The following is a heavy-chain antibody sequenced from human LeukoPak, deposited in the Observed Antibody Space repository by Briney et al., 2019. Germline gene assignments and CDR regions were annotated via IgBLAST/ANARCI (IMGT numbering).Heavy chain of an antibody. CDR2: IYYSGST. CDR3: ARRRYIVVVPAVWDY. D-gene: IGHD2-2*01. V-gene: IGHV4-39*01. J-gene: IGHJ4*02. CDR1: GGSIRSSSYY. Sequence: SETLSLTCTVSGGSIRSSSYYWGWIRQPPGKGLEWIGSIYYSGSTYYNPSLKSRVTISVDTSKNPFSLKLSSVTAADTAVYYCARRRYIVVVPAVWDYWGQGTLVTVSS.